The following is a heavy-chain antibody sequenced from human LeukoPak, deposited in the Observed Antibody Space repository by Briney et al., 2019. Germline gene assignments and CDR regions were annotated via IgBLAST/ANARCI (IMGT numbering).Heavy chain of an antibody. J-gene: IGHJ3*02. CDR2: TIPVFGTA. Sequence: ASVKVSCKASGYTFSKYYIHWVRQAPGQGLEWMGGTIPVFGTADYAQQFQGRVTITADESTSTAFMELSSLRSEDTAMYYCARAQWVTTGRGDAFDIWGQGTMVSVSS. D-gene: IGHD4-17*01. CDR3: ARAQWVTTGRGDAFDI. V-gene: IGHV1-69*13. CDR1: GYTFSKYY.